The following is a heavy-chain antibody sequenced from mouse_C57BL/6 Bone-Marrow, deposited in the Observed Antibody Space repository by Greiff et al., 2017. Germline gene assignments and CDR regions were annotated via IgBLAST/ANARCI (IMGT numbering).Heavy chain of an antibody. Sequence: VQLQQPGAELVKPGASVKMSCKASGYTFTSYWITWVQQRPGQGLEWIGDIYPGSGSTNYNEKFKSKATLTVDTSSSTAYMQLSSLTSEDSAVYYCARRTHYAPYAMDDWGQGTSVTVSS. CDR1: GYTFTSYW. J-gene: IGHJ4*01. D-gene: IGHD1-1*02. V-gene: IGHV1-55*01. CDR2: IYPGSGST. CDR3: ARRTHYAPYAMDD.